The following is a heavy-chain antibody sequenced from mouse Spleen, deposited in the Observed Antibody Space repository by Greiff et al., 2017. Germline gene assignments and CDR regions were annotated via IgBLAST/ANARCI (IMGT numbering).Heavy chain of an antibody. Sequence: EVHLVESGPGLVKPSQSLSLTCSVTGYSITSGYYWNWLRQFPGNKLEWMGYISYDGSNNYNPSLKNRISITRDTSKNQFFLKLNSVTTEDTATYYCAIIDYWGQGTTRTGSS. CDR2: ISYDGSN. CDR1: GYSITSGYY. V-gene: IGHV3-6*01. CDR3: AIIDY. J-gene: IGHJ2*01.